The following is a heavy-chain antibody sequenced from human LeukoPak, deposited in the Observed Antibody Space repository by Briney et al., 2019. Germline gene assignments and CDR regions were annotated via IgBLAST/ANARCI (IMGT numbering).Heavy chain of an antibody. V-gene: IGHV3-30*04. CDR3: ARRSRDGWYCDY. D-gene: IGHD5-24*01. J-gene: IGHJ4*02. Sequence: GGSLRLSCAASGFTFSNYAIHWVRQAPGEGLEWVAVISYDGSNKYYADSVKGRFTISRDNSKNTLYLQMNSLRTEDTAVYYCARRSRDGWYCDYWGQGTLVTVSS. CDR2: ISYDGSNK. CDR1: GFTFSNYA.